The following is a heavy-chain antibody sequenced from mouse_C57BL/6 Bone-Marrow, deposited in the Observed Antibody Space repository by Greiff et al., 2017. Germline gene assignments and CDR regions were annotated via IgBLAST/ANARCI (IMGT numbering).Heavy chain of an antibody. Sequence: VQLKQSGPELVKPGASVKIPCKASGYTFTDYNMDWVKQSHGKSLEWIGDINPNNGGTIYNQKFKGKATLTVDKSSSTAYMELRSLTSEDTAVYYCARNPYYSSSWFAYWGQGTLVTVSA. CDR1: GYTFTDYN. D-gene: IGHD2-12*01. V-gene: IGHV1-18*01. CDR3: ARNPYYSSSWFAY. J-gene: IGHJ3*01. CDR2: INPNNGGT.